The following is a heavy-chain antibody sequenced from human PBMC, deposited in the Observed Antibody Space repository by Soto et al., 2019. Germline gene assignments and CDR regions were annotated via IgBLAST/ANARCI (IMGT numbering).Heavy chain of an antibody. CDR3: AKDRYGDYGGIDY. J-gene: IGHJ4*02. Sequence: PGGSLRLSCAASGFTFSTYAMIWVRQAPGKGLEWVSVITGGGGSTYYADSVKGRFTISRDTSKNTLFLQMNSLRAEDTAVYYCAKDRYGDYGGIDYWGQGTMVTVSS. V-gene: IGHV3-23*01. CDR2: ITGGGGST. CDR1: GFTFSTYA. D-gene: IGHD4-17*01.